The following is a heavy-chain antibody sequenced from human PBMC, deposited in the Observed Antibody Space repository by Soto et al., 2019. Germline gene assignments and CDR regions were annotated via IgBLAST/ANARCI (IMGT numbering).Heavy chain of an antibody. D-gene: IGHD2-21*01. J-gene: IGHJ3*02. V-gene: IGHV4-59*11. Sequence: QVQLQESGPGLVKPSEPLSLTCTVAGGSLTDHYWNLFRQSPGNGLHWIGYVYYSGGTNYNPSLKSRVTMSVDTSKNQFSLNLRSVTAADTAVYYCARGNDWKSSTFDIWGQGTMVSVSS. CDR1: GGSLTDHY. CDR3: ARGNDWKSSTFDI. CDR2: VYYSGGT.